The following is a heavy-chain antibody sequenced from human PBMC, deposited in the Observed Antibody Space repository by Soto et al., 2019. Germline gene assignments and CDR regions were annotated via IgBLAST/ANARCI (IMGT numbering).Heavy chain of an antibody. J-gene: IGHJ5*02. D-gene: IGHD3-22*01. CDR3: ARFHYDSSGYYYGRSAAP. V-gene: IGHV4-31*03. CDR1: GGSISSGGYY. Sequence: PSETLSLTCTVSGGSISSGGYYWSWIRQHPGKGLEWIGYIYYSGSTYYNPSLKSRVTISVDTSKNQFSLKLSSVTAADTAVYYCARFHYDSSGYYYGRSAAPWGQGTLVTVSS. CDR2: IYYSGST.